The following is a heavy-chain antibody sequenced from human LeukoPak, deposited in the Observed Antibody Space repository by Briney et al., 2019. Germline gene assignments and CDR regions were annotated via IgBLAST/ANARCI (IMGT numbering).Heavy chain of an antibody. D-gene: IGHD3-3*01. Sequence: PGRSLRLSCAASGFTFSSYSMNWVRQAPGKGLEWVSYISSSSSTIYYADSVKGRFTISRDNAKNSLYLQMNSLRAEDTAVYYCASEGAHYDFWSGYRPYYYYGMDVWGQGTTVTVSS. J-gene: IGHJ6*02. CDR3: ASEGAHYDFWSGYRPYYYYGMDV. V-gene: IGHV3-48*01. CDR2: ISSSSSTI. CDR1: GFTFSSYS.